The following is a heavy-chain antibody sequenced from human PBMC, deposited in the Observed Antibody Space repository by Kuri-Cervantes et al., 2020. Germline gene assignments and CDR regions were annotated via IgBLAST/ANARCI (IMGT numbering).Heavy chain of an antibody. CDR1: GFTFSSYE. Sequence: GGSLRLSCAASGFTFSSYEMNWVRQAPGKGLEWVSYISSIGSTIYYADSVKGRFTISRDNAKNSLYLQMNSLRAEDTAVYYCARGSSSFWYCYYMDVWGKGTTVTVSS. CDR2: ISSIGSTI. V-gene: IGHV3-48*03. D-gene: IGHD6-6*01. J-gene: IGHJ6*03. CDR3: ARGSSSFWYCYYMDV.